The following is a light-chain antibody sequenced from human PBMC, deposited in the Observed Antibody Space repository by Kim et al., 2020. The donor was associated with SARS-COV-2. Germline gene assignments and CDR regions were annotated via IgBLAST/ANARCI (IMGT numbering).Light chain of an antibody. Sequence: QSVLTQPTSASETPGQRVTIFCSGGPSNIGSNAVSWYQQVPRTAPKLVIYSHNQRPSGVPDRFSGSKSGTSASLAISGLQPEDEADYFCAAWDDRLNGPIFGGGTQLTVL. V-gene: IGLV1-44*01. CDR3: AAWDDRLNGPI. J-gene: IGLJ2*01. CDR1: PSNIGSNA. CDR2: SHN.